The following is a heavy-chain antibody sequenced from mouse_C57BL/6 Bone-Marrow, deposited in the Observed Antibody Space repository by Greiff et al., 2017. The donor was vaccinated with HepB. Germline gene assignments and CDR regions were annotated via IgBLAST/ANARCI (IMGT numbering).Heavy chain of an antibody. CDR3: ARPPTMITRYRYFDV. D-gene: IGHD2-4*01. V-gene: IGHV1-81*01. CDR2: IYPRSGNT. J-gene: IGHJ1*03. Sequence: VQLVESGAELARPGASVKLSCKASGYTFTSYGISWVKQRTGQGLEWIGEIYPRSGNTYYNEKFKGKATLTADKSSSTAYMELRSLTSEDSAVYFCARPPTMITRYRYFDVWGTGTTVTVSS. CDR1: GYTFTSYG.